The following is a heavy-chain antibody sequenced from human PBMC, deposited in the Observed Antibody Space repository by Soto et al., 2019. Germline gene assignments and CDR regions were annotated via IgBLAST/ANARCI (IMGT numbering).Heavy chain of an antibody. Sequence: EVQLVESGGGLVQPGGSLRLSCAASKFSFSGYGMHWVRQAPGKGLMWVSRVNPDGSTTTYAVSVKGRFTISRDNAKNTVFLQMNSLRADDSAVYYCAKVASGRYDWFDPWVQGTLVTVSS. V-gene: IGHV3-74*01. D-gene: IGHD1-26*01. CDR1: KFSFSGYG. CDR2: VNPDGSTT. J-gene: IGHJ5*02. CDR3: AKVASGRYDWFDP.